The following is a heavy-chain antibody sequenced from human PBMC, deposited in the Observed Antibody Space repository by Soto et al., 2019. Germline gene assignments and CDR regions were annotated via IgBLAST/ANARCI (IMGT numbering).Heavy chain of an antibody. CDR3: ATVGVTTGWFDP. Sequence: VASVKVSCKVSGYTLTELSMHWVRQAPGKGLEWMGGFDPEDGETIYAQKFQGRVTMTEDTSTGTAYMELSSLRSEDTAVYYCATVGVTTGWFDPWGQGTLVTVSS. CDR2: FDPEDGET. V-gene: IGHV1-24*01. J-gene: IGHJ5*02. D-gene: IGHD4-4*01. CDR1: GYTLTELS.